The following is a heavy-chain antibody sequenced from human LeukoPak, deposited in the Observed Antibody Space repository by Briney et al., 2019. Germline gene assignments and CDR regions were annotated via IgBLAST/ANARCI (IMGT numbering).Heavy chain of an antibody. V-gene: IGHV3-72*01. CDR1: GFTFSDHY. J-gene: IGHJ4*02. CDR3: ARATYSGTYLFQDY. D-gene: IGHD1-26*01. CDR2: TRNKANSYIT. Sequence: GGFLRLSCAASGFTFSDHYMDWVRQAPGKGLEGVGRTRNKANSYITEYAASVKGRFTISRDDSKNSLFLQMNSLKTEDTAVYYCARATYSGTYLFQDYWGQGTLVTVSS.